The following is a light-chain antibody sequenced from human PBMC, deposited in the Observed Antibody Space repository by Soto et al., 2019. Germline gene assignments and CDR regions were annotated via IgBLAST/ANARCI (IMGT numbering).Light chain of an antibody. Sequence: EIVMTQSPDTLSVSPGERATLSCRASHIVSDRVVWYQQESGQAPSLLIYAASTRAAGVPARFSGSGYGTEFTLTISSLQSEDFAVYFCQQYADWHKPFGQGTKV. CDR3: QQYADWHKP. J-gene: IGKJ1*01. CDR1: HIVSDR. CDR2: AAS. V-gene: IGKV3-15*01.